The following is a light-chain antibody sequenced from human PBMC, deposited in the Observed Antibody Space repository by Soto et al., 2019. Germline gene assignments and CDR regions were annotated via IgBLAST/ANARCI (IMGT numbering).Light chain of an antibody. Sequence: DIQMTQSPSSLSASVGDRVTITCRASQSISNYLNWYQQKPGKAPELLIYAASTLQGGVPSRFSGSGSGTDFTLTISSLLPEDFATYYCQQSYSTPRSFGQGTKVDIK. V-gene: IGKV1-39*01. CDR2: AAS. CDR3: QQSYSTPRS. J-gene: IGKJ1*01. CDR1: QSISNY.